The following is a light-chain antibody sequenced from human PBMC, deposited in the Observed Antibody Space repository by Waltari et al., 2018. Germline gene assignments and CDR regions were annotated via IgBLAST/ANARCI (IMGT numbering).Light chain of an antibody. V-gene: IGLV1-51*02. J-gene: IGLJ7*01. CDR1: SSTLGKNY. Sequence: QSVLTQPPSVSAAPGQRVTTPCSGGSSTLGKNYVSWYRQFPGSAPKLLIYEDTERPAGVPGRFSGSKSGTSATLDITGLQPGDEAEYYCGTWDSSLSGAVFGGGTLLTVL. CDR2: EDT. CDR3: GTWDSSLSGAV.